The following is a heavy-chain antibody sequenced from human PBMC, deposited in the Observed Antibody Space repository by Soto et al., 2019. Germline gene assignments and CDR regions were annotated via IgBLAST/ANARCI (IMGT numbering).Heavy chain of an antibody. J-gene: IGHJ4*02. Sequence: QVQLVQSGAEEKKPGASVKVSCKASGYTFTSYAMHWVRQAPGQRLEWMGWINAGNGNTKYSQKFQGRVTITRDTSASTAYMELSSLRSEDTAVYYCERGIAPYYFDYWGQGTLVTVSS. CDR1: GYTFTSYA. CDR2: INAGNGNT. CDR3: ERGIAPYYFDY. D-gene: IGHD6-13*01. V-gene: IGHV1-3*05.